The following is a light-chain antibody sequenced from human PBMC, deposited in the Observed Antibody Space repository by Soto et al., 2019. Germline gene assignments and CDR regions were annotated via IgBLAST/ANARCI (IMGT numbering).Light chain of an antibody. CDR3: SSYTSSITLYV. J-gene: IGLJ1*01. CDR1: SSDVGGYNY. V-gene: IGLV2-14*01. CDR2: DVS. Sequence: QSVLTQPASVSGSPGQSITISRTGTSSDVGGYNYVSWYQQHPGKAPKLMIYDVSNRPSGVSNRFSGSKSGNTASLTISGLQAEDEADYYCSSYTSSITLYVFGTGTMVTVL.